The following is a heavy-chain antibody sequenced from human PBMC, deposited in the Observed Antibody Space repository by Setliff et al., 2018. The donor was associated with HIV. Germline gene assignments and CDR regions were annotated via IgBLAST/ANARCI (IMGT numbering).Heavy chain of an antibody. CDR1: GFTLSSYA. CDR3: ARDPGRYNGMDV. CDR2: IHSGGST. D-gene: IGHD1-20*01. V-gene: IGHV3-66*01. J-gene: IGHJ6*02. Sequence: PGGSLRLSCAASGFTLSSYAMTWVRQAPGKGLEWVSVIHSGGSTYYADSVKGRFIISRDNSKNTLYLQMNSLRAEDTAVYYCARDPGRYNGMDVWGQGTTVTVSS.